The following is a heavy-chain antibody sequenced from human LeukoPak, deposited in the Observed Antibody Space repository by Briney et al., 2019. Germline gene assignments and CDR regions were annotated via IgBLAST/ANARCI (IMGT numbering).Heavy chain of an antibody. CDR1: GFTFSDYY. CDR3: TKSPRFLDY. CDR2: ISGSGTVI. V-gene: IGHV3-11*01. D-gene: IGHD3-3*01. J-gene: IGHJ4*02. Sequence: GGSLRLSCAASGFTFSDYYMSWIRLAPGKGLESVSFISGSGTVINYADSVKGRFTISRDNAQNSLYLQMNSLRAEDTAVYYCTKSPRFLDYWGQGTLVTVSS.